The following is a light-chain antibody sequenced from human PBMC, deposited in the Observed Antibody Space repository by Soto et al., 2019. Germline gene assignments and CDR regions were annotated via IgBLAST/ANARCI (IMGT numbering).Light chain of an antibody. CDR3: QQRNSWPPTFT. CDR1: QNINSD. J-gene: IGKJ5*01. V-gene: IGKV3D-15*01. Sequence: EIVMTQSPATLSVSPGESATLSCRASQNINSDLAWYVQKPGQAPRRVIYGASTWGTDVPPRFTGSGSGTEFTLTISSLEPEDFAVYYCQQRNSWPPTFTFGQGTRLEIK. CDR2: GAS.